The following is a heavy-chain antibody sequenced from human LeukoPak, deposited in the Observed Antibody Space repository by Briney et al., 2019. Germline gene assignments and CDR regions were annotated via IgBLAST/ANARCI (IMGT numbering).Heavy chain of an antibody. J-gene: IGHJ6*02. Sequence: GGSLRLSCAASGFTFSSYEMNWVRQAPGKGLEWVSYISSSGSTIYYADSVKGRFTISRDNAKNSLYLQKNSLRAEDTAVYYCASVYGSGSYFHYYYGMDVWGQGTTVTVSS. CDR1: GFTFSSYE. V-gene: IGHV3-48*03. CDR2: ISSSGSTI. D-gene: IGHD3-10*01. CDR3: ASVYGSGSYFHYYYGMDV.